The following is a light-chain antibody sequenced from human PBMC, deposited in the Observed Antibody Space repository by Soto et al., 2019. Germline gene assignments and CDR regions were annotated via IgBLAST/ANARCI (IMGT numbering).Light chain of an antibody. CDR3: QQYGRSPQT. V-gene: IGKV3-20*01. CDR2: DVS. CDR1: QSVPGSD. J-gene: IGKJ4*01. Sequence: EVVLTQAPGTLSMSPGDRATLSCSASQSVPGSDVAWYQQKPGQAPRLLIYDVSSRATGTSERFSGSGPGTDFTLNIGSLEPEYFGVYYCQQYGRSPQTVGGGTTGDIK.